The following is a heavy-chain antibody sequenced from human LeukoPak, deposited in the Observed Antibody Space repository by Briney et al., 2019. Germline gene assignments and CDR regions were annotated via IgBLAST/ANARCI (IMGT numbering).Heavy chain of an antibody. CDR1: GFTVSSNS. CDR3: AKENPHNDY. Sequence: GGSLRLSCTVSGFTVSSNSMSWVRQAPGKGLEWVSAISGSGGETYYAESVKGRFTISRDNSKNTLYMQMNSLRAEDTALYYCAKENPHNDYWGQGTLVTVSS. V-gene: IGHV3-23*01. J-gene: IGHJ4*02. CDR2: ISGSGGET.